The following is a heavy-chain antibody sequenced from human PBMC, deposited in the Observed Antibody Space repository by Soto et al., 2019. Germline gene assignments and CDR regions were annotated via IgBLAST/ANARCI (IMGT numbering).Heavy chain of an antibody. Sequence: GGSLRLSCAGSGFTFSIAWMSWVCQAPGKGLEWVGRIKSKPDGGATDYAAPVKGRFTISRDDSKNTLYLQLNSLKTEDTAVYYCTTESPYGDFIFDFWGQGTPVTVSS. V-gene: IGHV3-15*01. CDR1: GFTFSIAW. CDR2: IKSKPDGGAT. J-gene: IGHJ4*02. CDR3: TTESPYGDFIFDF. D-gene: IGHD4-17*01.